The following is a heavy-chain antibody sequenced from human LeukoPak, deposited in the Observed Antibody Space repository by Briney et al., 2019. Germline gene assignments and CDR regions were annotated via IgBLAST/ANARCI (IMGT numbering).Heavy chain of an antibody. D-gene: IGHD4-17*01. Sequence: GGSLRLSCAASGFTFSSYAMSWVRQAPGKGLEWVSAISGSGGSTYCADSVKGRFTISRDNSKNTLYLQMNSLRAEDTAVYHCAKSPDYGDLPLWGQGTLVTVSS. CDR3: AKSPDYGDLPL. CDR1: GFTFSSYA. CDR2: ISGSGGST. J-gene: IGHJ4*02. V-gene: IGHV3-23*01.